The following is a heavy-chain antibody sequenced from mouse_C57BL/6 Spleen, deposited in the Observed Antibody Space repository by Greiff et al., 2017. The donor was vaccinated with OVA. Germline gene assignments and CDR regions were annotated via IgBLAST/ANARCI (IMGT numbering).Heavy chain of an antibody. CDR1: GYTFTSYW. D-gene: IGHD2-3*01. CDR3: ARGGLLPLYAMDY. J-gene: IGHJ4*01. CDR2: IDPSDSYT. V-gene: IGHV1-69*01. Sequence: QVQLQQPGAELVMPGASVKLSCKASGYTFTSYWMHWVKQRPGQGLEWIGEIDPSDSYTNYNQKFKGKSTLTVDKSSSTAYMQLSSLTSEDSAVYYCARGGLLPLYAMDYWGQGTSVTVSS.